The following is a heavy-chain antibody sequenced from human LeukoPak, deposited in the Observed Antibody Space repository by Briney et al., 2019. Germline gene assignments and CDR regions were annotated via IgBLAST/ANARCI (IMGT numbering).Heavy chain of an antibody. J-gene: IGHJ4*02. CDR3: VKGRAARG. CDR1: GFTFSSFA. CDR2: ISGGGGNT. Sequence: QPGGSLRLSCAASGFTFSSFAMTWVRQAPGKGLEWVSGISGGGGNTYYADSVKGRFTISRDNSKNTLYLQMNSLRVEDTAVYFCVKGRAARGWGQGTLVTVSS. D-gene: IGHD6-6*01. V-gene: IGHV3-23*01.